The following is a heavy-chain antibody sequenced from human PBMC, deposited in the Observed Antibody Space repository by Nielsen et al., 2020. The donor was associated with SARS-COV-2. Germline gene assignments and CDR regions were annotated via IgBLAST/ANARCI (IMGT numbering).Heavy chain of an antibody. V-gene: IGHV3-21*04. J-gene: IGHJ4*02. CDR2: ISSSSSYI. Sequence: WIRQPPGKGLEWVSSISSSSSYIYYADSVKGRFTISRDNAKNSLYLQMNSLRAEDTAVYYCARCSGWFAYWGQGTLVTVSS. D-gene: IGHD6-19*01. CDR3: ARCSGWFAY.